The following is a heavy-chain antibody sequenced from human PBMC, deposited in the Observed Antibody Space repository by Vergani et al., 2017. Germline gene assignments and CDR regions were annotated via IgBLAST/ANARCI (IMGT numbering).Heavy chain of an antibody. D-gene: IGHD3-10*01. CDR3: ARSSMVRGYNWFDP. CDR1: GFTFSSYW. J-gene: IGHJ5*02. CDR2: INSYGSST. V-gene: IGHV3-74*01. Sequence: EVQLVESGGGFVQPGGSLRISCAASGFTFSSYWVHWVRQAPGKGLVWVSRINSYGSSTSYADPVKGRFTISRDNAKNTLYLQMNSLRAEDTAVYYCARSSMVRGYNWFDPWGQGTLVTVSS.